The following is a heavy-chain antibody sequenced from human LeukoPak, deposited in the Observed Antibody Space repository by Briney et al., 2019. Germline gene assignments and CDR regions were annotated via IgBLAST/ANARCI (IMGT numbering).Heavy chain of an antibody. J-gene: IGHJ6*02. V-gene: IGHV4-34*01. D-gene: IGHD2-15*01. Sequence: SETLSLTCAVYGGSFSGYYWSWIRQPPGKGLEWIGEINHSGSTNYNPSLKSRVTISVDTSKNQFSLKLSSVTAADTAVYYCARGLDCSGGSCYYYGMDVWSQGTTVTVSS. CDR3: ARGLDCSGGSCYYYGMDV. CDR2: INHSGST. CDR1: GGSFSGYY.